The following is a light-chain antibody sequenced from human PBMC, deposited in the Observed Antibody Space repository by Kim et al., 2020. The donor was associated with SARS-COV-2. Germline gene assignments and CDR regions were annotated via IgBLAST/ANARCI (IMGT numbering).Light chain of an antibody. CDR1: QSVSSC. CDR3: QRRTGWPPTYT. CDR2: DTS. J-gene: IGKJ2*01. Sequence: SQGDRATLSCRASQSVSSCLAWYQHRPGQPPRLLIYDTSERATGIPGRFSGSGSGADFTLTIRSLEPEDFAVYYCQRRTGWPPTYTFGQGTKLEI. V-gene: IGKV3-11*01.